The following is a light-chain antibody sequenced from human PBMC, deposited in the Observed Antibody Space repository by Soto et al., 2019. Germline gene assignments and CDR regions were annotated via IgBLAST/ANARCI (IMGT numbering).Light chain of an antibody. CDR1: QSVSSY. CDR3: QQYNDWPLT. Sequence: EIVLTQSPATLSLSPGERATLSCRASQSVSSYLAWYQQKPGQAPRLLIYDASNRATGIPARFSGSGSGTDFTLTISSLAPEDFAVYYCQQYNDWPLTVGGGTKVEIK. V-gene: IGKV3-11*01. J-gene: IGKJ4*01. CDR2: DAS.